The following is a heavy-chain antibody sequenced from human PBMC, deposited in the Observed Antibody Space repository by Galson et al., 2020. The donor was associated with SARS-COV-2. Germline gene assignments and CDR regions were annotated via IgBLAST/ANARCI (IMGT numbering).Heavy chain of an antibody. V-gene: IGHV4-59*12. D-gene: IGHD6-25*01. Sequence: SETLSLTCSVSGGSISSYYWNLIRQPPGKGLEWIGYLYNSVYPSYNASLKSRVTISIDTSKNQFSLKLRSVTAADTAVYVCARGGFLQPFDNWGQGTLVTVSS. CDR3: ARGGFLQPFDN. CDR1: GGSISSYY. CDR2: LYNSVYP. J-gene: IGHJ4*02.